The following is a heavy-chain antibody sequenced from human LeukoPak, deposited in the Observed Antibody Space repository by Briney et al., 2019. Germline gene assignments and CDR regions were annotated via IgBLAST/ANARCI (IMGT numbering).Heavy chain of an antibody. J-gene: IGHJ5*02. CDR3: ARESGYHGSGFDP. Sequence: GRSLRLSCAASGFTFDDYAMHWVRQAPGKGLEWVSGISWNSGSTSYADSVKGRFTISRDNAKNTLYVQMNSLRAEDTAVYYCARESGYHGSGFDPWGQGTLVIVSS. CDR1: GFTFDDYA. V-gene: IGHV3-9*01. D-gene: IGHD3-10*01. CDR2: ISWNSGST.